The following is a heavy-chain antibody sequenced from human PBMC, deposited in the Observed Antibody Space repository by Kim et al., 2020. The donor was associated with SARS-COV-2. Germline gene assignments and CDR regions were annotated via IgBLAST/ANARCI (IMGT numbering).Heavy chain of an antibody. J-gene: IGHJ4*02. V-gene: IGHV4-34*01. CDR2: INHSGST. Sequence: SETLSLTCAVYGGSFSGYYWSWIRQPPGKGLEWIGEINHSGSTNYNPSLKSRVTISVDTSKNQFSLKLSSVTAADTAVYYCASGRTLHYYGSGIRFDYWGQGTLVTVSS. D-gene: IGHD3-10*01. CDR1: GGSFSGYY. CDR3: ASGRTLHYYGSGIRFDY.